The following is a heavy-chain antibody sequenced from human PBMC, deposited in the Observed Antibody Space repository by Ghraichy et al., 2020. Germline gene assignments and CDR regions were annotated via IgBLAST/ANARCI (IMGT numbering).Heavy chain of an antibody. Sequence: SETLSLTCPVYGGSFSGYLWTWIRQPPGKGLEWIGEVNYGGSTNYNTSLKSRLTISVDTSQKQFSLKLSSLTAADTAVYYCARATIWGGMDVWGQGTTVTVSS. CDR2: VNYGGST. D-gene: IGHD3-16*01. CDR3: ARATIWGGMDV. V-gene: IGHV4-34*01. J-gene: IGHJ6*02. CDR1: GGSFSGYL.